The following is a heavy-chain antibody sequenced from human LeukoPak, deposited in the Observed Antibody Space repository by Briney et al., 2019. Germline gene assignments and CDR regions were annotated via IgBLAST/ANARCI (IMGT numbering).Heavy chain of an antibody. Sequence: GGSLRLSCAASGFTFSDYYMSWIRQAPGKGLEWVSYISSRGSTIYYADSVKGRFTISRDNAKNSLYLQMNSLRAEDTAVYYCARKGQKGYCSSTSCPPWYFDLWGRGTLVTVSS. CDR2: ISSRGSTI. D-gene: IGHD2-2*01. J-gene: IGHJ2*01. CDR1: GFTFSDYY. V-gene: IGHV3-11*01. CDR3: ARKGQKGYCSSTSCPPWYFDL.